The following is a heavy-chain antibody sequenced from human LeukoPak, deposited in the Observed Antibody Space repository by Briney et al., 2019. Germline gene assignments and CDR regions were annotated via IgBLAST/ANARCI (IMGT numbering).Heavy chain of an antibody. CDR3: ARGFGPIVVVPAAYDY. D-gene: IGHD2-2*01. Sequence: SETLSLTCAVYGGSFSGYYWSWIRQPPGKGLEWIGEINHSGSTNYNPSLKSRVTISVDTSKNQFSLKLSSVTAADMAVYYCARGFGPIVVVPAAYDYWGQGTLVTVSS. V-gene: IGHV4-34*01. CDR2: INHSGST. CDR1: GGSFSGYY. J-gene: IGHJ4*02.